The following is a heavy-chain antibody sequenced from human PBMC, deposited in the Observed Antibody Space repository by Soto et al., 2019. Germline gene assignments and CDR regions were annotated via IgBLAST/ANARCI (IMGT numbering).Heavy chain of an antibody. CDR1: GFTFSSYA. J-gene: IGHJ4*02. CDR3: ARARNGSGTYSDFHH. D-gene: IGHD3-10*01. CDR2: IWYDGSNK. Sequence: QVQLVESGGGVVQPGRSLRLSCAASGFTFSSYAMHWVRQAPGNGLEWVAAIWYDGSNKNYADSVKGRFTISRDNSKNMLDRQMNSLITEDTAGYYWARARNGSGTYSDFHHCGQGSLVTVSS. V-gene: IGHV3-33*08.